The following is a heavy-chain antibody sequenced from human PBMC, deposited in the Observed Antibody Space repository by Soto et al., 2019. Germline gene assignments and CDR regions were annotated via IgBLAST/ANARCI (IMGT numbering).Heavy chain of an antibody. J-gene: IGHJ6*04. CDR3: AREKDRLQLGGHYLYILVV. D-gene: IGHD4-4*01. CDR2: IIPLFRTP. CDR1: GGTFSSSA. Sequence: QVQLVQSGAEMKEPGSSVKVSCKTSGGTFSSSAISWLRQAPGQGLEWMGGIIPLFRTPDYAQKFQGRVTIDEDEASSTAYMELSLLSYEDWPVYYCAREKDRLQLGGHYLYILVVWGSGTRITFSS. V-gene: IGHV1-69*12.